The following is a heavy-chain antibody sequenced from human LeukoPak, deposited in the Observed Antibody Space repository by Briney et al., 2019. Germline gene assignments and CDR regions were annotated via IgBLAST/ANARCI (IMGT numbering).Heavy chain of an antibody. D-gene: IGHD3-3*01. J-gene: IGHJ4*02. CDR1: GYTFTGYY. CDR3: ARDFYYDFWSGYYI. Sequence: GASVKVSCKASGYTFTGYYMHWVRQAPGQGLEWMGWINPNSGGTNHAQKFQGRVTMTGDTSISTAYMELSRLRSDDTAVYYCARDFYYDFWSGYYIWGQGTLVTVSS. CDR2: INPNSGGT. V-gene: IGHV1-2*02.